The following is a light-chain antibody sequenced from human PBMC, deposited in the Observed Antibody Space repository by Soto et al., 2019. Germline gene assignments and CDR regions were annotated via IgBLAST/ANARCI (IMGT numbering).Light chain of an antibody. Sequence: ENVLTQSPGTLSLSPGERATLSCRASQSVSGSYLAWYQQKPGQAPRLLIYAASSRATGIPDRFSGSGSGTDFTLTISRLEPEDFAVYYCQQYGSSPSMYTFGQGTRLEIK. J-gene: IGKJ5*01. CDR3: QQYGSSPSMYT. CDR1: QSVSGSY. V-gene: IGKV3-20*01. CDR2: AAS.